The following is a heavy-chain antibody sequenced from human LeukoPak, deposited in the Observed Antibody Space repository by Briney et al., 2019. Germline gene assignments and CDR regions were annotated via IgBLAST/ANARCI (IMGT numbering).Heavy chain of an antibody. J-gene: IGHJ2*01. CDR1: GGSISSGDYY. CDR2: IYYSGST. D-gene: IGHD3-22*01. V-gene: IGHV4-30-4*01. CDR3: ARDHRYYYDSSGYGWRWYFDL. Sequence: PSQTLSLTCTVSGGSISSGDYYWRWIRQPPGKGLEWIGYIYYSGSTYYNPSLKSRVTISVDTSNNQFSLKLSSVTAADTAVYYCARDHRYYYDSSGYGWRWYFDLWGRGTLVTVSS.